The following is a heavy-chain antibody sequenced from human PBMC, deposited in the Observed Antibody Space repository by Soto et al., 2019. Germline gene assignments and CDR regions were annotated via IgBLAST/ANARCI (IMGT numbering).Heavy chain of an antibody. CDR1: GGSINNYY. J-gene: IGHJ6*03. V-gene: IGHV4-59*08. CDR3: ATCSPIDYIGIPDYYYMDV. D-gene: IGHD4-4*01. CDR2: ISYSGST. Sequence: PSETLSLTCSVSGGSINNYYWSWIRQPPGKGLEWIGYISYSGSTNYNPSLTSRVTISVDTSKNQFSLKLSSVTAADTAVYYCATCSPIDYIGIPDYYYMDVWGKGTTVTVSS.